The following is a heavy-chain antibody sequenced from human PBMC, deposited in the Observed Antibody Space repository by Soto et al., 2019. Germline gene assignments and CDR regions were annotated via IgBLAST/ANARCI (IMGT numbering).Heavy chain of an antibody. CDR2: ISNEAERI. V-gene: IGHV3-23*01. Sequence: PGGSLRLSCTASGFSFSTNSLAWVRQAPGKGLEWASSISNEAERIFYADSVRGRFTISRDNAKNSLYLQMNSLRAEDTALYYCAKDMISGWYGSGWWFDPWGQGT. CDR1: GFSFSTNS. D-gene: IGHD6-19*01. J-gene: IGHJ5*02. CDR3: AKDMISGWYGSGWWFDP.